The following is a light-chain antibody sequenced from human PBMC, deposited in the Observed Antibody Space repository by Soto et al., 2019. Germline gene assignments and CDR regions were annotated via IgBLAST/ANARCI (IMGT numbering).Light chain of an antibody. J-gene: IGLJ2*01. CDR1: SSNIGRNT. Sequence: QSVLTQSPSASGTPGQRVTISCSGSSSNIGRNTVNWYQQLPGTAPKLLIYNNNQRPSGVPDRFSGSKSGTSASLAISGLQSEDEATYYCAAWDDSLNGHVVFGGGTKLTVL. CDR2: NNN. CDR3: AAWDDSLNGHVV. V-gene: IGLV1-44*01.